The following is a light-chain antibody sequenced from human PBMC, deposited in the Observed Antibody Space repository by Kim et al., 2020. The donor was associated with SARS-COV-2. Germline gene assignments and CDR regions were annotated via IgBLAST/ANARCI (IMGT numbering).Light chain of an antibody. J-gene: IGLJ7*01. V-gene: IGLV3-1*01. Sequence: SVSPGQTASITCSAVNLGGKYFRCFQQRPGQSPGLIIYQDSKRPSGIPERFSGFSSGNTATLTISGTQALDEADYYCQAWDSSTAVFGGGTQLTVL. CDR2: QDS. CDR3: QAWDSSTAV. CDR1: NLGGKY.